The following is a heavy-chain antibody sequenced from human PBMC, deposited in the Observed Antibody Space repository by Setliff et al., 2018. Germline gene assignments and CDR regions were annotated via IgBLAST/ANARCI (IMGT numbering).Heavy chain of an antibody. J-gene: IGHJ4*02. CDR2: IYSGDRNT. V-gene: IGHV3-23*03. CDR3: AKPQVELRWGFES. CDR1: GFTFSTYA. Sequence: VQAGGSLRLSCAASGFTFSTYAMSWVRQAPGKGLEWVSTIYSGDRNTFYTDSVKGRFTIFRDGSKNTLYLQMTSLRAEDTAVYYCAKPQVELRWGFESWGQGTPVTVSS. D-gene: IGHD1-7*01.